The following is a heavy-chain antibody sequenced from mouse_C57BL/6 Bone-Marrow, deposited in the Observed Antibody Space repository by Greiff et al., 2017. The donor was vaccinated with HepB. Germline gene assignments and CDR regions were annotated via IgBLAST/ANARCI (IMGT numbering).Heavy chain of an antibody. CDR3: ASNPNITTEDYYAMDY. Sequence: QVHVKQSGAELVRPGASVKLSCKASGYTFTDYYINWVKQRPGQGLEWIARIYPGSGNTYYNEKFKGKATLTAEKSSSTAYMQLSSLTSEDSAVYFCASNPNITTEDYYAMDYWGQGTSVTVSS. CDR2: IYPGSGNT. CDR1: GYTFTDYY. V-gene: IGHV1-76*01. J-gene: IGHJ4*01. D-gene: IGHD1-1*01.